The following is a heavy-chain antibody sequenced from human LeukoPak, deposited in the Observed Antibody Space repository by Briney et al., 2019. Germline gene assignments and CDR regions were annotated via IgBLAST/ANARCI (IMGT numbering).Heavy chain of an antibody. V-gene: IGHV1-69*08. Sequence: ASVKVSCKASGGTFSSFTFNWVRQAPGQGLEWMGMIIPIFSTTDYAQKFQGRVTMTRDMSTSTVYMELSSLRSEDTAVYYCARSRSRTPDPSPIDYWGQGTLVTVSS. CDR2: IIPIFSTT. J-gene: IGHJ4*02. CDR3: ARSRSRTPDPSPIDY. CDR1: GGTFSSFT. D-gene: IGHD1-14*01.